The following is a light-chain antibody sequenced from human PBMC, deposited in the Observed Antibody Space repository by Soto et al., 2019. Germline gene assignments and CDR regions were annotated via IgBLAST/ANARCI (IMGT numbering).Light chain of an antibody. CDR1: KNVSSSY. Sequence: ELVLMQPPRTLALSEMEIAPLPCRPSKNVSSSYLAWYQQKPGQAPRLLIYGASSWATGIPDRFSGSGSGTDFTLTISSLQPEDFAVYYCQQYCSSPPTFGGGTKVDIK. CDR3: QQYCSSPPT. CDR2: GAS. J-gene: IGKJ4*01. V-gene: IGKV3-20*01.